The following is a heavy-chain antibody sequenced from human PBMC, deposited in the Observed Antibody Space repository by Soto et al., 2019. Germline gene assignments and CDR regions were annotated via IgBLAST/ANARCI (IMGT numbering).Heavy chain of an antibody. J-gene: IGHJ3*02. D-gene: IGHD2-15*01. V-gene: IGHV3-23*01. Sequence: SGGSLRLSCAASGFTFSSYAMSLVRQAPGKGLEWVSAISGSGGSTYYADSVKGRFTISRDNSKNTLYLQMNSLRAEDTAVYYCAKRPLPYDAFDIWGQGTMVTVSS. CDR1: GFTFSSYA. CDR2: ISGSGGST. CDR3: AKRPLPYDAFDI.